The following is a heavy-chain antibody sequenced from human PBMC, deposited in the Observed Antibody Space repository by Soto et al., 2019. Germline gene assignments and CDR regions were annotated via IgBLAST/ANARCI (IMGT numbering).Heavy chain of an antibody. CDR3: ARGGYSYGYPYGYGMDV. CDR2: IYYSGST. D-gene: IGHD5-18*01. CDR1: GGSISSYY. J-gene: IGHJ6*02. Sequence: PSETLSLTCTVSGGSISSYYWSWIRQPPGKGLEWIGYIYYSGSTNYNPSLKSRVTISVDTSKNQFSLKLSSVTAADTAVYYCARGGYSYGYPYGYGMDVWGQGTTVTVSS. V-gene: IGHV4-59*01.